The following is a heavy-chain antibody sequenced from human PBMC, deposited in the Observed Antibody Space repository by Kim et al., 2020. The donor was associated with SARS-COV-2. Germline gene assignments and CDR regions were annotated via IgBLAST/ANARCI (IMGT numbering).Heavy chain of an antibody. J-gene: IGHJ6*02. CDR2: ISWDGGST. CDR1: GFTFDDYA. D-gene: IGHD2-2*01. V-gene: IGHV3-43D*03. Sequence: GGSLRLSCAASGFTFDDYAMHWVRQAPGKGLEWVSLISWDGGSTYYADSVKGRFTISRDNSKNSLYLQMNSLRAEDTALYYCAKEVKVQLLNYGMDVWGQGTTVTVSS. CDR3: AKEVKVQLLNYGMDV.